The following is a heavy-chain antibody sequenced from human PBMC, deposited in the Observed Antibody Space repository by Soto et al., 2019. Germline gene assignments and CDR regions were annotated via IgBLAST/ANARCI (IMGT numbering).Heavy chain of an antibody. D-gene: IGHD6-6*01. CDR1: GYRFSTYV. J-gene: IGHJ4*02. Sequence: ASVKVSCKASGYRFSTYVINWVRQAPGQGLEWLGWTSTNNDDRNYAQKFQGRVTFTTDTSTSTAYMELRSLISDDTAVYFCARERYVASRHSHFDSWGQGTQVTVSS. CDR3: ARERYVASRHSHFDS. CDR2: TSTNNDDR. V-gene: IGHV1-18*04.